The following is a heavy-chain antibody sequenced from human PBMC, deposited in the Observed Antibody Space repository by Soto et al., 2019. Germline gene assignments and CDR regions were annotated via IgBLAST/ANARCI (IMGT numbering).Heavy chain of an antibody. CDR2: ISGSGNST. J-gene: IGHJ1*01. V-gene: IGHV3-23*01. CDR3: AKDGGIAGAVEYFQH. D-gene: IGHD6-13*01. Sequence: EVQLLESGGGLVQPGGSLRVSCAASGFTFSTYAMSWVRQAPGKGLEWVSAISGSGNSTYYADSVKGRLTISRDNSKNTLHLQMNSLRAEDTAVYYCAKDGGIAGAVEYFQHWGQGILVTVSS. CDR1: GFTFSTYA.